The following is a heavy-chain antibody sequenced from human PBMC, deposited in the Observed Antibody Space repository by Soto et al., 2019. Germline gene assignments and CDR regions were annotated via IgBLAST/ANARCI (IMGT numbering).Heavy chain of an antibody. J-gene: IGHJ5*02. CDR1: GCSISSYY. Sequence: SETLSLTCTVSGCSISSYYWSWIRQAAGEGLEWIGHIYTNESTNYNPHLRSRVTMSADTTKNQFSLKLSSVNAADTAVYYCARIVLMVYDSYGWFDPWGQGTLVTVSS. V-gene: IGHV4-4*07. D-gene: IGHD2-8*01. CDR3: ARIVLMVYDSYGWFDP. CDR2: IYTNEST.